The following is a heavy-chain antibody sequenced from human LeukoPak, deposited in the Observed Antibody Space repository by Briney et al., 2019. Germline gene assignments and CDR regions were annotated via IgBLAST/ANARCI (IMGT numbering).Heavy chain of an antibody. Sequence: PSETLPLTCTVSGGSISSSSYYWGWIRQPPGKGLEWIGEINHSGSTNYNPSLKSRVTISVDTSKNQFSLNLTSVTAADTAVYYCARFTPQGYGWGGYNRFDPWGQGTLVTVSS. CDR2: INHSGST. V-gene: IGHV4-39*07. CDR3: ARFTPQGYGWGGYNRFDP. CDR1: GGSISSSSYY. D-gene: IGHD3-16*01. J-gene: IGHJ5*02.